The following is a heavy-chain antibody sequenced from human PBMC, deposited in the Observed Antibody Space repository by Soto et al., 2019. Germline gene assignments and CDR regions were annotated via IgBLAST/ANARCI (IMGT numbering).Heavy chain of an antibody. CDR2: ISYDESTT. CDR3: PKDMIARSDSDAFDV. Sequence: GGSLRLSCAASGFSFSRYGIHWVRQAPGKGLEWVAVISYDESTTFYADSVKGRFTISRDNSKNTLFLQMNSLRPEDTAVYYCPKDMIARSDSDAFDVWGQGTMVTVSS. J-gene: IGHJ3*01. D-gene: IGHD3-22*01. CDR1: GFSFSRYG. V-gene: IGHV3-30*18.